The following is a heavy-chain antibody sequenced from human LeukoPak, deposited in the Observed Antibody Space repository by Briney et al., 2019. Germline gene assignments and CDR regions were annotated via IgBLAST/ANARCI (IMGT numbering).Heavy chain of an antibody. Sequence: SVKVSCKASGGTFSSYAISWVRQAPGQGLEWMGRIIPILGIANYAQKFQGRVTITADKSTSTAYMELSSLRSEDTAVYYCARDQRGYYYGSGGSPYYFDYWGQGTLVTVSS. D-gene: IGHD3-10*01. V-gene: IGHV1-69*04. J-gene: IGHJ4*02. CDR3: ARDQRGYYYGSGGSPYYFDY. CDR1: GGTFSSYA. CDR2: IIPILGIA.